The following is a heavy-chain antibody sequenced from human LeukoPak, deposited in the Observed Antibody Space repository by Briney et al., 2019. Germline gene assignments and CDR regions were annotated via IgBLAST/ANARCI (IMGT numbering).Heavy chain of an antibody. D-gene: IGHD3/OR15-3a*01. CDR3: ARFRTGRAFDI. Sequence: GASVKVSCKASGGTFSSYAISWVRQAPGQGLEWMGIINPSGGSTSYAQKFQGRVTMTRDTSTSTVYMELSSLRSEDTAVYYCARFRTGRAFDIWGQGTMVTVSS. V-gene: IGHV1-46*01. CDR2: INPSGGST. J-gene: IGHJ3*02. CDR1: GGTFSSYA.